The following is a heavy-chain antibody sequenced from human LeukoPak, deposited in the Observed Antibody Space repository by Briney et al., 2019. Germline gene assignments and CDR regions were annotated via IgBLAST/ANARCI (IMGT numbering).Heavy chain of an antibody. J-gene: IGHJ4*02. CDR2: ISGSGGST. CDR1: GVTLSSYA. D-gene: IGHD4-17*01. CDR3: AKDGSVYGDNRRDY. V-gene: IGHV3-23*01. Sequence: GGSLRLSCAASGVTLSSYAMSWVRQAPGKGLEWVSAISGSGGSTYYADSVKGRFTIARDNSKTPLYLQMNSLTAEDTAVYYCAKDGSVYGDNRRDYWGQGTLVTVSS.